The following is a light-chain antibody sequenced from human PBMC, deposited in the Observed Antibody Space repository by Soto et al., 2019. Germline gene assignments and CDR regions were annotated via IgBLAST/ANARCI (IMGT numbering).Light chain of an antibody. CDR1: SSDVGSYNL. V-gene: IGLV2-23*02. CDR2: EVS. J-gene: IGLJ2*01. Sequence: QSALTQPASVSGSPGQSITISCTGTSSDVGSYNLVSWYQQHPGKAPKLMIYEVSKRPSGVSNRLSASKSGNTASLTISGLQAEDEADYYCCSYAGSSTVVFGGGTKLTVL. CDR3: CSYAGSSTVV.